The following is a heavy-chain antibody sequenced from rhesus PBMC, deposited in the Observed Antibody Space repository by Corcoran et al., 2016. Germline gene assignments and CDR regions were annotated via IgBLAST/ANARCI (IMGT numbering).Heavy chain of an antibody. D-gene: IGHD2-21*01. CDR3: ARQSFVVVATGVGLDDY. V-gene: IGHV4-160*01. CDR2: IYGSGGST. J-gene: IGHJ4*01. Sequence: QVQLQESGPGLVKPSETLSLTCAVSGGSISRNYWRWIRQPPGKGLEWTGRIYGSGGSTDYNPSLKSRVTISTDTSKNQFSLKLSSVTAADTAVYYCARQSFVVVATGVGLDDYWGQGVLVTVSS. CDR1: GGSISRNY.